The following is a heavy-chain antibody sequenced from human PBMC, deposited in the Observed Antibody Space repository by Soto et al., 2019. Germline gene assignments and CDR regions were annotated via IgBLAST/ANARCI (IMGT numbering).Heavy chain of an antibody. CDR1: GGSISSSRYR. J-gene: IGHJ4*02. V-gene: IGHV4-39*01. D-gene: IGHD3-3*01. Sequence: QLQLQESGPGLVKPSETLSLICTVSGGSISSSRYRWGWVLQPPGKGLEWIGTIYYSGSTHYNPSLKSRVTISVDPSKSQFSLRLNSVTAADTAVYYCATVDGLGVVTPFMDYWGQGTLVTVSS. CDR3: ATVDGLGVVTPFMDY. CDR2: IYYSGST.